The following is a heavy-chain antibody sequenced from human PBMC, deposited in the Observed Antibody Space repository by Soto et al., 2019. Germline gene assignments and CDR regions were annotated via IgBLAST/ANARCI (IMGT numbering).Heavy chain of an antibody. CDR1: GYSFTSYW. J-gene: IGHJ4*02. D-gene: IGHD5-18*01. Sequence: GESLKISCGGSGYSFTSYWIGWVRQMPGKGLEWMGVIYPSDSDTRYSPSFQGQVTISADRSISTAYLQWSSLKASDTAIYYCARQGSGYLNYWGQGTLVTVSS. CDR2: IYPSDSDT. V-gene: IGHV5-51*01. CDR3: ARQGSGYLNY.